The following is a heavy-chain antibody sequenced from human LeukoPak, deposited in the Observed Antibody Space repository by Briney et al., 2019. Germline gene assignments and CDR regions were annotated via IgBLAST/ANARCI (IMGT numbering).Heavy chain of an antibody. CDR3: AREGARGWFDYYYYMDV. CDR1: GFTFSSYE. V-gene: IGHV3-21*05. Sequence: GGSLRLSCAASGFTFSSYEMNWVRQAPGKGLEWVSYISSSSSYIYYADSVKGRFTISRDNAKNSLYLQMNSLRAEDTAVYYCAREGARGWFDYYYYMDVWGKGTTVTVSS. D-gene: IGHD6-19*01. J-gene: IGHJ6*03. CDR2: ISSSSSYI.